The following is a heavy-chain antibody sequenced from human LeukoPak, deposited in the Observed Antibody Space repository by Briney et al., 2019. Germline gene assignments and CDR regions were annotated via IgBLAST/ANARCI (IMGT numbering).Heavy chain of an antibody. CDR2: ISGSGGST. CDR1: GFTFSSYA. CDR3: AKAPRWFGELAE. D-gene: IGHD3-10*01. V-gene: IGHV3-23*01. J-gene: IGHJ4*02. Sequence: GGSLRLSCAASGFTFSSYAMSWVRQAPGKGLGWVSAISGSGGSTYYADSVKGRFTISRDNSKNTLYLQMNSLRAEDTAVYYCAKAPRWFGELAEWGQGTLVTVSS.